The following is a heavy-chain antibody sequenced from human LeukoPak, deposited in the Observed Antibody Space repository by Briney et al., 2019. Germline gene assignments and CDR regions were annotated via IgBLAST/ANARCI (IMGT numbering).Heavy chain of an antibody. CDR2: MTPNSGNT. V-gene: IGHV1-8*03. Sequence: ASVKVSCKASGYTFTTSDINWVRQATGQGLEWMGWMTPNSGNTGYAQKFQGRVAFTRNTSISTAYMELSSLRSEDTAIYYCARDAGLTITNAFDIWGQGTMVTVSS. J-gene: IGHJ3*02. CDR3: ARDAGLTITNAFDI. CDR1: GYTFTTSD. D-gene: IGHD3-10*01.